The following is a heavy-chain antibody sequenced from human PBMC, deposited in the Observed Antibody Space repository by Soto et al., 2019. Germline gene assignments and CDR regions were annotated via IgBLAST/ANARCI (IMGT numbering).Heavy chain of an antibody. Sequence: GGSLRRSCVASGCPFNPYSMNCCRQAQGKGLEWVSSISARSDIYYAASVKCRFNISRDNAKNTLFLQMNSLRAEDTAVYFCVRARSSNYGYWDYWAQGTLVSVSS. CDR2: ISARSDI. CDR1: GCPFNPYS. J-gene: IGHJ4*02. D-gene: IGHD3-22*01. CDR3: VRARSSNYGYWDY. V-gene: IGHV3-21*01.